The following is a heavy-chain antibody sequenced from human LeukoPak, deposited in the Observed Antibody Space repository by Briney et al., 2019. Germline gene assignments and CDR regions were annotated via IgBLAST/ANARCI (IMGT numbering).Heavy chain of an antibody. CDR3: ARSLYGEAFDL. V-gene: IGHV1-18*01. CDR2: ISASNGYM. Sequence: ASVKVCCKASGDTFTKCQFSWVRQAPGQGLGWLGWISASNGYMNYAEKVQDRITVTIDTSTSTVYLELPSLTSDDTGVYYCARSLYGEAFDLWGQGTLVTVSS. CDR1: GDTFTKCQ. D-gene: IGHD4/OR15-4a*01. J-gene: IGHJ4*02.